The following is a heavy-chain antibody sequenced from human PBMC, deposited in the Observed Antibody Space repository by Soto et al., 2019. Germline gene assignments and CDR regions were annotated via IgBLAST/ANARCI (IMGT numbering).Heavy chain of an antibody. CDR2: IYYSGST. J-gene: IGHJ4*02. CDR3: ARSSIKPQVFMYPFDS. Sequence: SETLSLTCAVSGGSISSGGYSWSWNRQPPGKGLEWIGYIYYSGSTNYNPSLKGRVTISLDTSKNQFSLRLNSVTAADTAVYYCARSSIKPQVFMYPFDSWSQGTLVTVSS. V-gene: IGHV4-61*08. CDR1: GGSISSGGYS. D-gene: IGHD3-3*01.